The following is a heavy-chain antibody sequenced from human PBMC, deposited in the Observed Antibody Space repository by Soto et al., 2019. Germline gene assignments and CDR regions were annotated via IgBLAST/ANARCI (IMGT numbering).Heavy chain of an antibody. J-gene: IGHJ4*02. CDR1: GGSISSSSYY. CDR2: IYYSGST. V-gene: IGHV4-39*07. D-gene: IGHD5-12*01. CDR3: ASWFTVATIRGEY. Sequence: SETLSLTCTVSGGSISSSSYYWGWIRQPPGKGLEWIGSIYYSGSTYYNPSLKSRVTISVDTSKNQFSLELSSLRSEDTAVYYCASWFTVATIRGEYWGQGTLVTVSS.